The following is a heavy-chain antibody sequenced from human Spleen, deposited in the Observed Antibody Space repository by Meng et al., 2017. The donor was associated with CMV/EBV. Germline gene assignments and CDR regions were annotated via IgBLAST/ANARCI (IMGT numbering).Heavy chain of an antibody. D-gene: IGHD2-8*01. CDR2: ISDSGGST. J-gene: IGHJ4*02. V-gene: IGHV3-23*01. Sequence: GESLKISCAASGFTFDDYAMHWVRQAPGKGLEWVSSISDSGGSTYYADSVKGRFTISRDNSKNTLYLQMSSLGAEDTAIYYCAKGYCTNGVCSAFDYWGQGTLVTSPQ. CDR3: AKGYCTNGVCSAFDY. CDR1: GFTFDDYA.